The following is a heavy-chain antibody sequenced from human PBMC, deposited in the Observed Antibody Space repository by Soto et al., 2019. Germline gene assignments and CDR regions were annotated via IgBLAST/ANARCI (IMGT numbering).Heavy chain of an antibody. CDR2: MNPNSGNT. CDR1: GYTFTSYD. Sequence: QVQLVQSGAEVKKPGASVKVSCKASGYTFTSYDINWVRQATGQGLEWMGWMNPNSGNTGYAQKFQGRVTMTRNTSMSTAYMELSRLRSEDTAVYYCGRWIWSGSGYDFDYWRQGTLGTVSS. J-gene: IGHJ4*02. D-gene: IGHD5-12*01. CDR3: GRWIWSGSGYDFDY. V-gene: IGHV1-8*01.